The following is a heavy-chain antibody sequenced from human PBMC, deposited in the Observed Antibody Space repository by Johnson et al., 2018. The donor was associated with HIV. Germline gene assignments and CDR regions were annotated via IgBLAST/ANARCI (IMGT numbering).Heavy chain of an antibody. CDR1: GFTFSLYA. Sequence: VQLVESGGGVVQPGRSLRLSCAASGFTFSLYAMHWVRQAPGKGLEWVAVISYDGSDKYYADSVKGRFTISRDNSKNRLYLQMNSLRGEDTAVYYCSRATSGWSLGGAFDIWGQGTMVTVSS. CDR2: ISYDGSDK. CDR3: SRATSGWSLGGAFDI. D-gene: IGHD6-19*01. J-gene: IGHJ3*02. V-gene: IGHV3-30*04.